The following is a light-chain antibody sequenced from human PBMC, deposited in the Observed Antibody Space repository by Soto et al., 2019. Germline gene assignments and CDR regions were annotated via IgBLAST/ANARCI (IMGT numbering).Light chain of an antibody. J-gene: IGLJ1*01. CDR1: SSDVGAYIY. CDR3: SSYSDSDTKV. CDR2: EVN. V-gene: IGLV2-14*03. Sequence: QSALTQPASVSGSPGQSITISCGGTSSDVGAYIYVSWYQQFPGKAPKLIIYEVNNRPSGVSDRFSGSKSDTTAYLTISGLQDEEEADYYCSSYSDSDTKVFGTGTKVTV.